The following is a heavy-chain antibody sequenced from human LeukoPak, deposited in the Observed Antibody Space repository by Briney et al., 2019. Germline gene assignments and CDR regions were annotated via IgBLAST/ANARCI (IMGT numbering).Heavy chain of an antibody. V-gene: IGHV1-18*04. D-gene: IGHD3-16*01. CDR2: ISVYNGNT. Sequence: ASLKVSCKASGYTFTGYYMHWVRQAPGQGLEWMGWISVYNGNTNYAQKLQGRVTMTTDTSTSTAYMELSSLRSEDTAVYYCARKSQWGPFDYWGQGTLVTVSS. CDR1: GYTFTGYY. J-gene: IGHJ4*02. CDR3: ARKSQWGPFDY.